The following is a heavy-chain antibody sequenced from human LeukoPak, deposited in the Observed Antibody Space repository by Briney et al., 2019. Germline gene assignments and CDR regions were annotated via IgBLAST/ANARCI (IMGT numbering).Heavy chain of an antibody. V-gene: IGHV3-48*01. J-gene: IGHJ4*02. CDR3: ARAGGSTVTTRYSDY. CDR2: ISSSSSTI. CDR1: GFTFSSYS. Sequence: GGSLRLSCAASGFTFSSYSMNWVRQAPGKGLEWVPYISSSSSTIYYADSVKGRFITSRDNAKNSLYLQMNSLRAEDTAVYYCARAGGSTVTTRYSDYWGQGTLVTVSS. D-gene: IGHD4-17*01.